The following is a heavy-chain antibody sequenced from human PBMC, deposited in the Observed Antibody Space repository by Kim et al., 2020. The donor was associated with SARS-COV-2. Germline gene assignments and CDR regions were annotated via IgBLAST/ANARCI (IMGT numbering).Heavy chain of an antibody. V-gene: IGHV7-4-1*02. CDR3: ARARSGWQWEYYYGMDV. CDR1: GYTFTSYA. D-gene: IGHD6-19*01. J-gene: IGHJ6*02. CDR2: INTNTGNP. Sequence: ASVKVSCKASGYTFTSYAMNWVRQAPGQGLEWMGWINTNTGNPTYAQGFTGRFVFSLDTSVSTAYLQISSLKAEDTAVYYCARARSGWQWEYYYGMDVWGQGTTVTVSS.